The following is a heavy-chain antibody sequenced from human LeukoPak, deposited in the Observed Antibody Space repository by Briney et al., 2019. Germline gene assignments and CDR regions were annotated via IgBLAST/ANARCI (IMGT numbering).Heavy chain of an antibody. D-gene: IGHD6-6*01. J-gene: IGHJ4*02. CDR3: APDLRGSSWSLDD. CDR1: GFTFSNYA. CDR2: ISGSGGGT. V-gene: IGHV3-23*01. Sequence: GGCLRLSCAASGFTFSNYAMGWARQAPGKGLEWVSLISGSGGGTYFADSVKGRFTISRDNSKNTLYLQMDGLRAEDTAIYYCAPDLRGSSWSLDDWGQGTLVTVSS.